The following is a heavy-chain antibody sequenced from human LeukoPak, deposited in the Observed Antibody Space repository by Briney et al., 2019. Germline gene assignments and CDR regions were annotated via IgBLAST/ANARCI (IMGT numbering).Heavy chain of an antibody. J-gene: IGHJ4*02. CDR2: IYYSGST. CDR3: ARQGAGVDIVATMREEAFDY. D-gene: IGHD5-12*01. CDR1: GGPISSSSYY. Sequence: SETLSLTCTVSGGPISSSSYYWGWIRQPPGKGLEWIGSIYYSGSTYYNPSLKSRVTISVDTSKNQFSLKLSSVTATDTAVYYCARQGAGVDIVATMREEAFDYWGQGTLVTVSS. V-gene: IGHV4-39*01.